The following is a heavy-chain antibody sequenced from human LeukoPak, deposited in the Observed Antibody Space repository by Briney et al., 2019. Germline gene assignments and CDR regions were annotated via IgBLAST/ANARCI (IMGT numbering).Heavy chain of an antibody. Sequence: PGGSLRLSCAASGFIFSNYEMNWVRQAPGKGLEWVSYISSSGRSINYADSVKGRFTISRDNAKSSLYLQMNSLRAEGTAVYYCARDFSGFIDYWGQGALVTVCS. J-gene: IGHJ4*02. CDR3: ARDFSGFIDY. CDR1: GFIFSNYE. CDR2: ISSSGRSI. D-gene: IGHD3-9*01. V-gene: IGHV3-48*03.